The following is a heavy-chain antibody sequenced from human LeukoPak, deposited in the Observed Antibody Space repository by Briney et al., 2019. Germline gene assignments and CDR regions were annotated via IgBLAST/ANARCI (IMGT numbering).Heavy chain of an antibody. D-gene: IGHD3-16*01. CDR3: ASWGAGGNS. CDR2: INPDGSAK. V-gene: IGHV3-7*01. J-gene: IGHJ4*02. CDR1: GFTFSNYW. Sequence: GGSLRLSCAASGFTFSNYWMSWVRQVPGKGLEWVANINPDGSAKRYVDSVKGRFTIARDNADNSLSLQMNSLRAEDTAVYYCASWGAGGNSWGQGTLVTVSS.